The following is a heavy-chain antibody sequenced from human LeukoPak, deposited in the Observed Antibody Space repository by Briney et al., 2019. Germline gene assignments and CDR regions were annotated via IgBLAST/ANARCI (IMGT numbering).Heavy chain of an antibody. CDR3: ARDYYDSSGYGPPIDY. CDR2: ISSSSSYI. V-gene: IGHV3-21*01. Sequence: GGSLRLSCAASGFTFSSYSMNWVRQAPGKGLEWVSSISSSSSYIYYADSVKGRFTISRDNAKNSLYLQMNSLRAEDTAVYYCARDYYDSSGYGPPIDYWGQGTLVTVSS. CDR1: GFTFSSYS. J-gene: IGHJ4*02. D-gene: IGHD3-22*01.